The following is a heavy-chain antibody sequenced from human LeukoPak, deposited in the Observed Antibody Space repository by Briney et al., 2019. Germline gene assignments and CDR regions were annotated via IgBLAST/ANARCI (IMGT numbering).Heavy chain of an antibody. CDR3: ARASYTPFDY. J-gene: IGHJ4*02. D-gene: IGHD2-15*01. CDR2: IYSSGST. V-gene: IGHV4-59*08. CDR1: GGSIRGYY. Sequence: SETLSLTCNVSGGSIRGYYWSWIRQPPGKGLEWIGYIYSSGSTNYNPSLKSRVTMSVDTSKNQFSLKVNSVTAADTAIYYCARASYTPFDYWGQGTLVTVSS.